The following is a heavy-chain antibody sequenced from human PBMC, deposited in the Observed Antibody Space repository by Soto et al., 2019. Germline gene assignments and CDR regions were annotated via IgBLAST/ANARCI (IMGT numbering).Heavy chain of an antibody. D-gene: IGHD2-21*01. CDR1: RFTFSDHD. V-gene: IGHV3-72*01. Sequence: LSCAASRFTFSDHDMDWVRQAQGEDLEWVGRIRNKANFYATEYAASVKGRFSISRDDSKNSLYLQMNRLKVEDTAIYYCTRVRLCPTLPKPGMDVLGQGATVTVSS. CDR3: TRVRLCPTLPKPGMDV. CDR2: IRNKANFYAT. J-gene: IGHJ6*02.